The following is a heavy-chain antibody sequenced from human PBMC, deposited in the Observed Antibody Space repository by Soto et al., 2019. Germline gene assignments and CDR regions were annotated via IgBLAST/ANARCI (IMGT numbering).Heavy chain of an antibody. CDR3: ARRPILEWFFDY. V-gene: IGHV5-51*01. CDR2: IYPGDSDT. D-gene: IGHD3-3*01. CDR1: GYSFTRSR. Sequence: GESLKISCKGFGYSFTRSRIGWVRQMPGKGLEWMGIIYPGDSDTRCSPSFQGQVTISADKSISTAYLQWSSLKASDTAMYYCARRPILEWFFDYWGQGTLVTVSS. J-gene: IGHJ4*02.